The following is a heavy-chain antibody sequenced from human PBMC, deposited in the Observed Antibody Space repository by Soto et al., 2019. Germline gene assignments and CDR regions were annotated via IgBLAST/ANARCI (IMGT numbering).Heavy chain of an antibody. Sequence: RGEPLKISCKGSGYSFTSYWIGWVRQMPGKGLEWMGIIYPGDSDTRYSPSFQGQVTISADKSISTAYLQWSSLKASDTAMYYCARPSSGYYYGMDVWGQGTTVTVSS. CDR3: ARPSSGYYYGMDV. D-gene: IGHD3-22*01. CDR1: GYSFTSYW. V-gene: IGHV5-51*01. CDR2: IYPGDSDT. J-gene: IGHJ6*02.